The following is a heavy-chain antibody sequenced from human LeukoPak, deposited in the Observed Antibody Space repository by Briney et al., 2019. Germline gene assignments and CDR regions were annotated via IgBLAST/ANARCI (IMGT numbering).Heavy chain of an antibody. CDR2: IGSGSSPI. Sequence: GGSLRLSCAASGFTFSRYSMNWVRQAPGKGLEWVPYIGSGSSPIYYADSVKGRFTISRDNAKNSLYLQMNSLRAEDTAVYYCSETDYSSGWYSGWGQGTLVTVSS. D-gene: IGHD6-19*01. V-gene: IGHV3-48*04. J-gene: IGHJ4*02. CDR1: GFTFSRYS. CDR3: SETDYSSGWYSG.